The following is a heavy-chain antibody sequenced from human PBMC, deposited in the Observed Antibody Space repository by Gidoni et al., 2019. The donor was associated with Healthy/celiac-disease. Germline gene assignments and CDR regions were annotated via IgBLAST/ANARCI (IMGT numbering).Heavy chain of an antibody. CDR3: AGNLNGDSDPYLDY. D-gene: IGHD4-17*01. J-gene: IGHJ4*02. CDR2: IYGGGNT. Sequence: EVQLVESGGGLIQHGGSLRLCCAASGFTVSSNYMSWVRQAPGKGLEWVSVIYGGGNTYYADSVKGRFTISRDNSKNALYLQMNSLRAEDTAVYYCAGNLNGDSDPYLDYWGQGTLVTVSS. V-gene: IGHV3-53*01. CDR1: GFTVSSNY.